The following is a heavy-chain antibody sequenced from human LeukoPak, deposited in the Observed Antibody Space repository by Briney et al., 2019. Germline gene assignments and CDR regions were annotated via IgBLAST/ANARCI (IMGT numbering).Heavy chain of an antibody. V-gene: IGHV3-30*14. J-gene: IGHJ4*02. Sequence: GGSLRLSCEASGFTFDNYAMHWVRQAPGRRLEWVAVISYDGNREYYPDSVKGRFTISRDNSKNTLYLQMKGLKTEDTGVYYCAREGSIVARTDYWGQGALVIVSS. CDR2: ISYDGNRE. D-gene: IGHD2-15*01. CDR3: AREGSIVARTDY. CDR1: GFTFDNYA.